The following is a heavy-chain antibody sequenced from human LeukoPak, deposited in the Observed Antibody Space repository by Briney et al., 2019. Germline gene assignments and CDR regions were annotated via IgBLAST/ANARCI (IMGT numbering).Heavy chain of an antibody. CDR2: IRQDGNEI. CDR1: GFIFSTYW. V-gene: IGHV3-7*03. D-gene: IGHD3-3*01. CDR3: VRVAHEWLLDA. Sequence: GGSLRLSCTASGFIFSTYWMTWIRQVPGKGLEWVANIRQDGNEIFYLDSVRGRFTISRDNAKSSLFLDMNSLRDEDTAVHYCVRVAHEWLLDAWGQGALVTVSS. J-gene: IGHJ5*02.